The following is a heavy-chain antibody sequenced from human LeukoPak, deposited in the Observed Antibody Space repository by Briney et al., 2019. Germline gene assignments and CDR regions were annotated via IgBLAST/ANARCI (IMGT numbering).Heavy chain of an antibody. V-gene: IGHV3-7*01. J-gene: IGHJ4*02. CDR1: GFTFSNLW. D-gene: IGHD5-24*01. Sequence: GGSLRLSCAACGFTFSNLWMTWVRQTPGEGLEWVANIKPDASEKYYVDSVKGRFTISRDNAQNSFYLQMNSLSADDTAVYYCARRPVATIKGYFDSWGQGTLVTVSS. CDR3: ARRPVATIKGYFDS. CDR2: IKPDASEK.